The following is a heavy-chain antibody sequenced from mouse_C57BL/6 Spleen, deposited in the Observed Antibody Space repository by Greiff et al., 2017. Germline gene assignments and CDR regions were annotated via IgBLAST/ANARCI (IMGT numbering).Heavy chain of an antibody. V-gene: IGHV1-82*01. Sequence: QVQLQQSGPELVKPGASVKISCKASGYAFSSSWMNWVKQRPGKGLEWIGRIYPGDGDTNYNGKFKGKATLTADKSSSTAYMQLISLTSEDSAVYFCARSLDSSGYVWYFDYWGQGTTLTVSS. D-gene: IGHD3-2*02. CDR3: ARSLDSSGYVWYFDY. J-gene: IGHJ2*01. CDR1: GYAFSSSW. CDR2: IYPGDGDT.